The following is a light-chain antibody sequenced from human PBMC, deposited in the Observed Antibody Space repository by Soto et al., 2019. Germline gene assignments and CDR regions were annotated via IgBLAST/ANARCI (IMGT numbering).Light chain of an antibody. CDR1: QTVSGHY. Sequence: EIVLTQSPGTVSLSPGERATLSCRASQTVSGHYLAWYQQKPGQAPRLLIYGASRRATGIPDRFSGSGSGTDFTLTINRLEPEDFAVYSCQQYGSSPLTFGGGTKVEIK. CDR3: QQYGSSPLT. J-gene: IGKJ4*01. CDR2: GAS. V-gene: IGKV3-20*01.